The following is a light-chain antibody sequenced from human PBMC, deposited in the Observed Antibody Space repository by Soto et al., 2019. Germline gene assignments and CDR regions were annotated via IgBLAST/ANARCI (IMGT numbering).Light chain of an antibody. CDR3: QTWGTGPLV. CDR2: LNSDGSH. J-gene: IGLJ2*01. V-gene: IGLV4-69*01. CDR1: NGHSTYA. Sequence: QPVLTQSPSASASLGASVKLTCTLSNGHSTYAIAWHQQQPEKGPRYLMKLNSDGSHSKGDGIPDRFSGSSSGAERYLTISSLQSEDEADYYCQTWGTGPLVFGGGTKFTVL.